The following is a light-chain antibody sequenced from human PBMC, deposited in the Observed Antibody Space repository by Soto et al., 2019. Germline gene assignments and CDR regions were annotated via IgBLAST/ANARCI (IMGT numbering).Light chain of an antibody. CDR3: SSYTSSTFYV. CDR1: SGDIGAYNY. V-gene: IGLV2-14*01. Sequence: QSALTQPASVSGSPGQSITISCTGTSGDIGAYNYVSWYQQHPYTAPKLLIYGVSDRPSGVSNRFSASKSGNTASLTISGLQAEDEADYYRSSYTSSTFYVFGTGTKVTVL. CDR2: GVS. J-gene: IGLJ1*01.